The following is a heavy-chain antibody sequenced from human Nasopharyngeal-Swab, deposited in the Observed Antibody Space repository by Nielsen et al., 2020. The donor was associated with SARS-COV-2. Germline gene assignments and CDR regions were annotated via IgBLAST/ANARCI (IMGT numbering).Heavy chain of an antibody. CDR1: GYTFTGYY. D-gene: IGHD3-10*01. CDR3: ARGGVLLWFGELLKPIYYYYYGMDV. J-gene: IGHJ6*02. V-gene: IGHV1-2*04. Sequence: ASVKVSCKASGYTFTGYYMHWVRQAPGQGLEWMGWINPNSGGTNYARKFQGWVTMTRDTSISTAYMELSRLRSDDTAVYYCARGGVLLWFGELLKPIYYYYYGMDVWGQGTTVTVSS. CDR2: INPNSGGT.